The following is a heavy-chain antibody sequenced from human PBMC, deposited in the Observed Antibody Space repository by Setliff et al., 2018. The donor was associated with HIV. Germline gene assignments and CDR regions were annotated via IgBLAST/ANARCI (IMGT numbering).Heavy chain of an antibody. D-gene: IGHD3-3*01. CDR1: RGSISRYY. Sequence: SETLSLTCTVSRGSISRYYWSWIRQPPGKGLEWIGYIYYTGTTKYNPSLKSRVTISADTSRNQFSLKLTSVTAADTAIYYCARGVNFDYWGQGTQVTVSS. V-gene: IGHV4-59*01. CDR3: ARGVNFDY. CDR2: IYYTGTT. J-gene: IGHJ4*02.